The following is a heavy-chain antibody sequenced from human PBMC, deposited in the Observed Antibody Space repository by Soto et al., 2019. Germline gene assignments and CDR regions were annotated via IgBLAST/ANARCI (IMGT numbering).Heavy chain of an antibody. CDR2: ISGSGGST. CDR3: AKDIVVVVAAGDAFDI. D-gene: IGHD2-15*01. CDR1: GFTFSSYA. V-gene: IGHV3-23*01. J-gene: IGHJ3*02. Sequence: GGSLRLSCAASGFTFSSYAMSWVRQAPGKGLEWVSAISGSGGSTYYADSVKGRFTISRDNSKNTLYLQMNSLRAEDTAVYYCAKDIVVVVAAGDAFDIWGQGSMVTVSS.